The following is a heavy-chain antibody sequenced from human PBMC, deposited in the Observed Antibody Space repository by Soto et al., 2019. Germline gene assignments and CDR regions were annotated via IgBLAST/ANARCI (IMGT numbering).Heavy chain of an antibody. CDR1: GFTFSGSA. D-gene: IGHD3-3*01. Sequence: EVQLVESGGGLVQPGGSLKLSGTTSGFTFSGSAMHWVRQASGKGLEGVGRIRSKANTYATAYAVSVRGRFIISRDDSRNTAFLQMNSLKTEDTAVYYCARGVDDVWSGHPKGLDYWGQGTVVTVSS. CDR2: IRSKANTYAT. V-gene: IGHV3-73*02. CDR3: ARGVDDVWSGHPKGLDY. J-gene: IGHJ4*02.